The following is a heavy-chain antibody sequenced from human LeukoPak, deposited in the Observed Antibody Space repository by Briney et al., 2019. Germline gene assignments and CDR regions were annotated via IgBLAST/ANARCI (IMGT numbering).Heavy chain of an antibody. Sequence: GGSLRLSCTASGFTFSSYWMHWVHQAPGKGLVWVSHIGGDGTTTGYADSVKGRFTISRDNAKNTLYLQMNSLRVEDTAVYYCASSIVVPGHYWGQGTLVTVSS. D-gene: IGHD6-19*01. J-gene: IGHJ4*02. CDR3: ASSIVVPGHY. CDR2: IGGDGTTT. CDR1: GFTFSSYW. V-gene: IGHV3-74*01.